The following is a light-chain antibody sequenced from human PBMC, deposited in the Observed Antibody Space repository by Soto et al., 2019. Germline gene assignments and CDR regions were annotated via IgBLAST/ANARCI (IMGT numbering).Light chain of an antibody. Sequence: QSVLTQPPSVSGAPGQRVTISCTGTSSNIGAGYDVHWYQQLPGAAPKLLIFGNNNRPSGVPDRISGSKSDSSASLAIAGLQAEDEAVYYCQSYDSSLRGPTWVFGGGTQLTVL. CDR3: QSYDSSLRGPTWV. J-gene: IGLJ3*02. CDR2: GNN. CDR1: SSNIGAGYD. V-gene: IGLV1-40*01.